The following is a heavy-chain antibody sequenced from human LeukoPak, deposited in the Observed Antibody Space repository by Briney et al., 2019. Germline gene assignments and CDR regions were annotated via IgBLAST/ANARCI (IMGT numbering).Heavy chain of an antibody. V-gene: IGHV3-30*01. CDR2: ISYDGSNK. J-gene: IGHJ4*02. CDR3: ARGSFDY. Sequence: GRSLRLSCAASGFTFSSYAMHWVRQAPGKGLEWVAVISYDGSNKYYADSVKGRFTISGDNSKNTLYLQMNSLRAEDTAVYYCARGSFDYWGQGTLVTVSS. CDR1: GFTFSSYA.